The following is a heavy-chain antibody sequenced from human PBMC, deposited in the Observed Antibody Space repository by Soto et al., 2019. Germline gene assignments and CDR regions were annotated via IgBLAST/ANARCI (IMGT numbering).Heavy chain of an antibody. D-gene: IGHD3-10*01. CDR3: AREPEVRGASSPEYHYYGLDA. CDR1: GYVFTSFA. Sequence: ASVKVSCKTSGYVFTSFAIHWMRQAPGQGPEWMGWINTGNGDSKYSEKFQDRVTITRDTSATTAYMELSSLRSEDTAVYYCAREPEVRGASSPEYHYYGLDAWGQGTTVTVSS. CDR2: INTGNGDS. J-gene: IGHJ6*02. V-gene: IGHV1-3*04.